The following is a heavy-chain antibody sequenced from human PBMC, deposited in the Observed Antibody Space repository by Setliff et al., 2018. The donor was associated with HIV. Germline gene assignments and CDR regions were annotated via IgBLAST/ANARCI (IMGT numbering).Heavy chain of an antibody. D-gene: IGHD1-26*01. CDR3: SRLVVGFSGTSAYMNV. J-gene: IGHJ6*03. V-gene: IGHV3-20*04. CDR1: GFTFHDYD. CDR2: INWNGDNT. Sequence: GALRLSCAASGFTFHDYDMTWVRQVPGKGLEWVSGINWNGDNTDYADSVKGRFTVSRDNAKNSLYLQMNSLGAEDTALYYCSRLVVGFSGTSAYMNVWGRGTTVTVSS.